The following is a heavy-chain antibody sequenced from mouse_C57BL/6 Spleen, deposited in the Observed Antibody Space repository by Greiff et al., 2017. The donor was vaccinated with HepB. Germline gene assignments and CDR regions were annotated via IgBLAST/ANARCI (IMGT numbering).Heavy chain of an antibody. D-gene: IGHD4-1*01. Sequence: VQLQQPGAELVRPGTSVKLSCKASGYTFTSYWMHWVKQRPGQGLEWIGVIDPSDSYTNYNQKFKGKATLTVDTSSSTAYMQLSSLTSEDSAVYYCARGSPLTEYWYFDVWGTGTTVTVSS. CDR1: GYTFTSYW. CDR2: IDPSDSYT. V-gene: IGHV1-59*01. CDR3: ARGSPLTEYWYFDV. J-gene: IGHJ1*03.